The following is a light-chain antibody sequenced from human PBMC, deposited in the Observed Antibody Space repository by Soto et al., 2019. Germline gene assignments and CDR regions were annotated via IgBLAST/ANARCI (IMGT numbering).Light chain of an antibody. J-gene: IGKJ4*01. CDR2: TSS. V-gene: IGKV1-27*01. Sequence: DIPLTQSPSSLSASVGDRVTITCRASQAISNFLSWYQQKPGKVPRLLIYTSSTLQSGVPSRFSGSGSGTDFILTISSLQPEDVATYFCQKHDNPPLTFGGGTKVEIK. CDR3: QKHDNPPLT. CDR1: QAISNF.